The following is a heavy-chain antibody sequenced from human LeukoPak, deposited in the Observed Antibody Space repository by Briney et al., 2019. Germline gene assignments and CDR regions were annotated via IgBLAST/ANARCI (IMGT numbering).Heavy chain of an antibody. D-gene: IGHD1-26*01. CDR3: TRDRGRGYYSLDF. CDR2: INWNGVTT. J-gene: IGHJ4*02. V-gene: IGHV3-20*04. CDR1: AFNFGDYG. Sequence: GGSLRLSCAAPAFNFGDYGMSWVRQAPGKGLEWVSAINWNGVTTGYADSVKGRFTISRDNAKNFLYLQMTSLTAEDTALYFCTRDRGRGYYSLDFWGQGTLVTVSS.